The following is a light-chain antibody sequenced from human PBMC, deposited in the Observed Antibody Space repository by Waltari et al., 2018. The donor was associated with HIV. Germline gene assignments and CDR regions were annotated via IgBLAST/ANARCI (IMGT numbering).Light chain of an antibody. V-gene: IGLV2-14*03. CDR2: DVS. J-gene: IGLJ1*01. CDR3: SSYTSSSTTV. Sequence: QSALTQPASVSGSPGQSITISCTGTSSAVGDYNSVSWYQQHPGKAPKLMIYDVSNRPSGVSNRFSGSKSGNTASLTISGLQAEDEADYYCSSYTSSSTTVFGTGTTVTVL. CDR1: SSAVGDYNS.